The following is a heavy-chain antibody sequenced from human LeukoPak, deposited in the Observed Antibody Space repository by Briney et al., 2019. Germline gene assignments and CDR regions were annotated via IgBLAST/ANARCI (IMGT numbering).Heavy chain of an antibody. V-gene: IGHV4-59*08. CDR2: IYYSGST. CDR1: GGSVSGYY. D-gene: IGHD1-26*01. Sequence: SETLSLTCTVSGGSVSGYYWSWIRQPPGKGLEWIGYIYYSGSTNYNPSLQSRVTISVDTSKNQFSLKLSSVTAADTAVYYCASRGSYYFDYWGQGTLVTVSS. CDR3: ASRGSYYFDY. J-gene: IGHJ4*02.